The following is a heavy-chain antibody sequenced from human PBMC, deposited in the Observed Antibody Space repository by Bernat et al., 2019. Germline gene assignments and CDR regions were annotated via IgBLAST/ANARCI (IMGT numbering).Heavy chain of an antibody. CDR2: IYSGGST. CDR3: ARHNYDFWSGYQSFDY. CDR1: GFTVSSNY. V-gene: IGHV3-53*01. J-gene: IGHJ4*02. Sequence: EVQLVESGGGLIQPGGSLRLSCAASGFTVSSNYMSWVRQAPGKGREWVSGIYSGGSTYYADSVKGRFTISRDNSKNTLYLQMNSLRAEDTAVYYCARHNYDFWSGYQSFDYWGQGTLVTVSS. D-gene: IGHD3-3*01.